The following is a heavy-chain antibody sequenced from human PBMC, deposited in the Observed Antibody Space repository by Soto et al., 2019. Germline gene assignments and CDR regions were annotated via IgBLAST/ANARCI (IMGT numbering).Heavy chain of an antibody. CDR2: ISYDGSNK. D-gene: IGHD6-13*01. CDR3: ERGSSSWEFDY. V-gene: IGHV3-30-3*01. CDR1: GFTFSSYA. J-gene: IGHJ4*02. Sequence: GGSLRLSCAASGFTFSSYAMHWVRQAPGKGLEWVAVISYDGSNKHYADSVKGRFTISRDNSKNTLYLQMNSLRAEDTAVYYCERGSSSWEFDYWGQGTLVTVSS.